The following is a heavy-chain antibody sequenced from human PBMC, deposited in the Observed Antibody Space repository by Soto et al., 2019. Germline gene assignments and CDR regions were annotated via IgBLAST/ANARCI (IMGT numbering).Heavy chain of an antibody. Sequence: QPLALIATGPGASMTTGDYACSWIRQTPVKGLEWIGYIYYNGSTFYNPSLKSRVTMSLDTSKNQFSLKVTSVTSEETAVYDCARDQFYYASRDYSYNYYYGMDLWGRGTPLT. CDR2: IYYNGST. D-gene: IGHD3-22*01. CDR1: GASMTTGDYA. V-gene: IGHV4-30-4*01. J-gene: IGHJ6*01. CDR3: ARDQFYYASRDYSYNYYYGMDL.